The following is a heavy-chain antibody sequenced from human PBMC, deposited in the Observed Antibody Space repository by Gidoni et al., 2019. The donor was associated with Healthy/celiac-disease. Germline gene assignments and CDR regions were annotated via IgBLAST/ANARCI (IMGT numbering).Heavy chain of an antibody. J-gene: IGHJ3*02. CDR3: ARRGYCSSTSCGRNAFDI. V-gene: IGHV1-3*01. D-gene: IGHD2-2*01. CDR1: GYTFTSYA. CDR2: INAGNGNT. Sequence: QVQLVQSGAEVKKPGASVKVSCKASGYTFTSYAMHWVRQAPGQRLEWMGRINAGNGNTKNSQKFQGRVTITRDTSASTAYMELSSLGSEDTAVYYCARRGYCSSTSCGRNAFDIWGQGTMVTVS.